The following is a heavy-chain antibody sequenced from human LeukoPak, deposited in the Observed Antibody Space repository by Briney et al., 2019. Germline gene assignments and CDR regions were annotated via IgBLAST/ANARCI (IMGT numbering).Heavy chain of an antibody. CDR1: GFTFSSYG. Sequence: PGGSLRLSCAASGFTFSSYGMHWVRQAPGKGLEWVAVISYDGSNKYYADSVKGRFTISRDNSKNTLYLQMNSLRAEDTAVYYCAKDPISQWLNPHYYYMDVWGKGTTVTVSS. CDR2: ISYDGSNK. CDR3: AKDPISQWLNPHYYYMDV. V-gene: IGHV3-30*18. J-gene: IGHJ6*03. D-gene: IGHD6-19*01.